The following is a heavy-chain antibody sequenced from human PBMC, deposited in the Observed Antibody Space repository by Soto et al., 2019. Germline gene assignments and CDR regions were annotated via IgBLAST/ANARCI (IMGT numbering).Heavy chain of an antibody. CDR1: GGSVRSDSFY. CDR2: IYHSGST. CDR3: ARARYDNSGYYAENYTAY. V-gene: IGHV4-61*01. J-gene: IGHJ4*01. D-gene: IGHD3-22*01. Sequence: SETLSLTCTVSGGSVRSDSFYWSWIRQPPGKGLEWIAFIYHSGSTNYNPSLNSRVTISVDTSKNRFSLKLTSVTAADTAIYYCARARYDNSGYYAENYTAYWGPGTLVTVSS.